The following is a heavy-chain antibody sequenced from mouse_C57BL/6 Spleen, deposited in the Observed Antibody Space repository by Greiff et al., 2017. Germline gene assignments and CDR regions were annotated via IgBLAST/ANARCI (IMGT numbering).Heavy chain of an antibody. CDR2: IYPGDGDT. CDR3: ARSNGATGDY. J-gene: IGHJ2*01. D-gene: IGHD4-1*02. Sequence: VKLQESGPELVKPGASVKISCKASGYAFSSSWMNWVKQRPGKGLEWIGRIYPGDGDTNYNGKFKGKATLTADKSSSTAYMQLSSLTSEDSAVYFCARSNGATGDYWGQGTTLTVSS. CDR1: GYAFSSSW. V-gene: IGHV1-82*01.